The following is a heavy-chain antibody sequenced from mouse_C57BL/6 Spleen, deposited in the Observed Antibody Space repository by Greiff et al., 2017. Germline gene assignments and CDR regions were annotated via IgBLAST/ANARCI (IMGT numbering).Heavy chain of an antibody. V-gene: IGHV1-18*01. D-gene: IGHD2-5*01. CDR2: INPNNGGT. Sequence: VQLQQSGPELVKPGASVKIPCKASGYTFTDYNMDWVKQSHGKSLEWIGDINPNNGGTIYNQKFKGKATLTVDKSSSTAYMELRSLTSEDTAVYYCAIAYYSNLYYAMDYWGQGTSGTVSS. CDR1: GYTFTDYN. J-gene: IGHJ4*01. CDR3: AIAYYSNLYYAMDY.